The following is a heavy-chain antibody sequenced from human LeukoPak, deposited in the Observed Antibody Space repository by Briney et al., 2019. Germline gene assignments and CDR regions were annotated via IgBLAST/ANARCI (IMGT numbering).Heavy chain of an antibody. CDR1: GFTFSSYW. CDR3: AKAVGYCSGGSCYTDY. Sequence: GGSLRLSCAVSGFTFSSYWMNWVRQAPGKGLEWVSAISGSGGSTYYADSVKGRFTISRDNSKNTLYLQMNSLRAEDTAVYYCAKAVGYCSGGSCYTDYWGQGTLVTVSS. J-gene: IGHJ4*02. D-gene: IGHD2-15*01. V-gene: IGHV3-23*01. CDR2: ISGSGGST.